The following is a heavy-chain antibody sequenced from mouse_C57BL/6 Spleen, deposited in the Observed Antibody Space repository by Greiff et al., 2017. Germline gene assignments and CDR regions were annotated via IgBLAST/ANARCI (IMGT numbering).Heavy chain of an antibody. D-gene: IGHD3-2*02. J-gene: IGHJ2*01. CDR2: INPSTGGT. Sequence: VQLQQSGPELVKPGASVKISCKASGYSFTGYYMNWVKQSPEKSLEWIGEINPSTGGTTYNQKFKAKATLTVDKSSSTAYMQLKRLTSEDSAVYYCARAGSFDYWGQGTTLTVSS. CDR1: GYSFTGYY. CDR3: ARAGSFDY. V-gene: IGHV1-42*01.